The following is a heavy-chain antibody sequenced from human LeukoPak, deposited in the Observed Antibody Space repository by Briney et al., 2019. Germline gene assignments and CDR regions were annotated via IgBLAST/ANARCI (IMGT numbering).Heavy chain of an antibody. V-gene: IGHV3-21*01. CDR1: GFTFNHYG. J-gene: IGHJ3*02. Sequence: GGSLRLSCAASGFTFNHYGMSWVRQAPGKGLEWVSSISSSSSYIYYADSLKGRFTISRDNAKNSLYLQMNSLRAEDTAVYYCARVAFGAQAFDIWGQGTMVTVSS. D-gene: IGHD4/OR15-4a*01. CDR2: ISSSSSYI. CDR3: ARVAFGAQAFDI.